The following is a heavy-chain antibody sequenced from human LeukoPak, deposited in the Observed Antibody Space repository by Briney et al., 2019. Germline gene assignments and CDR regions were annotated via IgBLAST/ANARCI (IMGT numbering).Heavy chain of an antibody. CDR2: IYSGGST. CDR3: ARGEYYYDSSGYYWFDP. CDR1: GFTVSSNY. J-gene: IGHJ5*02. Sequence: GGSLRLSCAASGFTVSSNYMSWVRQAPGKGLEWVSVIYSGGSTYYADSVKGRFTISRDNAKNSLYLQMNSLRAEDTAVYYCARGEYYYDSSGYYWFDPWGQGTLVTVSS. V-gene: IGHV3-66*01. D-gene: IGHD3-22*01.